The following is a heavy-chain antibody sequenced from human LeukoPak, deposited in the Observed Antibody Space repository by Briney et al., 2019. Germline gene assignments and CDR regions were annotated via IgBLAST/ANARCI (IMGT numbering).Heavy chain of an antibody. V-gene: IGHV4-39*01. J-gene: IGHJ5*02. D-gene: IGHD3-10*01. CDR1: GGSISSSSYY. Sequence: SETLSLTCTVSGGSISSSSYYWGWIRQPPGKGLEWIGSIYYSGSTYYNPSPKSRVTISVDTSKNQFSLKLSSVTAADTAVYYCARPLIGSGSSGSYNWFDPWGQGTLVTVSS. CDR2: IYYSGST. CDR3: ARPLIGSGSSGSYNWFDP.